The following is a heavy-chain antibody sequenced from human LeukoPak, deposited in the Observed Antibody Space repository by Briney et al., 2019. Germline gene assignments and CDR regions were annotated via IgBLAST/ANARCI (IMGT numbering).Heavy chain of an antibody. CDR3: ARDGGDYEANWFDP. V-gene: IGHV3-21*01. D-gene: IGHD4-17*01. CDR2: ISSSSSYI. Sequence: GGSLRLSCAASGFTFSSYSMNWVRQAPGKGLEWVSSISSSSSYIYYADSVKGRFTISRDNAKNSLYLQMNSLRAEDTAVYYCARDGGDYEANWFDPWGQGTPVTVPS. CDR1: GFTFSSYS. J-gene: IGHJ5*02.